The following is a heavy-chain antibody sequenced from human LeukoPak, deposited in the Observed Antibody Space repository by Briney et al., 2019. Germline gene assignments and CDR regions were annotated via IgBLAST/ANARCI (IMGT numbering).Heavy chain of an antibody. CDR2: IYYTGST. CDR3: ARLRAYSSSSPFDY. CDR1: GGSISSLY. V-gene: IGHV4-59*08. Sequence: SETLSLTCSVSGGSISSLYWSWIRQPPGKGLEWIGYIYYTGSTNYYPSLKSRVTMFVDMSKNQFSLRLSSVTAADTAVYYCARLRAYSSSSPFDYWGQGTLVTVSS. J-gene: IGHJ4*02. D-gene: IGHD6-6*01.